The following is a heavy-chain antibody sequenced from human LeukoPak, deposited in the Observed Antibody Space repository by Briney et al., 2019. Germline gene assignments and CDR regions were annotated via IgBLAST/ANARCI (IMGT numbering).Heavy chain of an antibody. CDR2: ISYDGSNK. V-gene: IGHV3-30*01. CDR3: ARDLGYCSSTSCSYFDY. D-gene: IGHD2-2*01. Sequence: GSLRLSCAASGFTFSSYAMHWVRQAPGKGLEWVAVISYDGSNKYYADSVKGRFTISRDNSKNTLYLQMNSLRAEDTAVYYCARDLGYCSSTSCSYFDYWGQGTLVTVSS. CDR1: GFTFSSYA. J-gene: IGHJ4*02.